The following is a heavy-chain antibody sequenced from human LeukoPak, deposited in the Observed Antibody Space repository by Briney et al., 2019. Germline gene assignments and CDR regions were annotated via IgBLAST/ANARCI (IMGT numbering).Heavy chain of an antibody. J-gene: IGHJ4*02. CDR3: AREAGIAAAGPFDY. CDR1: GGSFSGYY. V-gene: IGHV4-34*01. D-gene: IGHD6-13*01. Sequence: SETLSLTCAVYGGSFSGYYWSWIRQPPGKGLEWIGEINHSGSTNYNPSLKSRVTISVDMSKNQFSLKLSSVTAVDTAVYYCAREAGIAAAGPFDYWGQGTLVTVSS. CDR2: INHSGST.